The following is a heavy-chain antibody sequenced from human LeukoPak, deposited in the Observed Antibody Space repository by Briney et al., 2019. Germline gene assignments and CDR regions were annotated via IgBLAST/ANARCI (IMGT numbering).Heavy chain of an antibody. CDR2: ISGSSNPI. V-gene: IGHV3-48*01. J-gene: IGHJ1*01. CDR1: GFTFSSYS. D-gene: IGHD1-26*01. CDR3: ARDGLVGVAYFQH. Sequence: PGGSLRLSCAASGFTFSSYSMSWVRQAPGKGLEWVSYISGSSNPIYYADSVKGRFTISRDNAKNSLYLQMNSLRAEDTAVYYCARDGLVGVAYFQHWGQGILVTVSS.